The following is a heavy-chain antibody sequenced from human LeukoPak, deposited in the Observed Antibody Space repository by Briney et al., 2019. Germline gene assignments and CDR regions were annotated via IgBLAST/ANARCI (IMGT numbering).Heavy chain of an antibody. J-gene: IGHJ4*02. V-gene: IGHV4-59*01. CDR2: IYYSGTT. D-gene: IGHD2-15*01. CDR3: ARDRASAGGFDY. Sequence: SETLSLTCTVSGGSISSYYWSWIRQPPGKGLEWIGYIYYSGTTNYNPSLQSRVTISVATSKNQFSLKLSSVTAADTALCYCARDRASAGGFDYWGQGTLVTVSS. CDR1: GGSISSYY.